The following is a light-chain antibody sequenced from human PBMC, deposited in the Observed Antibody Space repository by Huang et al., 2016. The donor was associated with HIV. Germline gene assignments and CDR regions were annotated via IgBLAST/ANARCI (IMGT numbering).Light chain of an antibody. Sequence: DIVMTQSPLSLPVTPGEPASISCRSGQSLLHSNGFNYLDWYLQRPGQSPQLLIYLGSNRASGVPDRFSGSGSGTEFTLKISRVEAEDVGVYYCMQTLQTPVTFGQGTKLEIK. CDR2: LGS. CDR3: MQTLQTPVT. CDR1: QSLLHSNGFNY. J-gene: IGKJ2*01. V-gene: IGKV2-28*01.